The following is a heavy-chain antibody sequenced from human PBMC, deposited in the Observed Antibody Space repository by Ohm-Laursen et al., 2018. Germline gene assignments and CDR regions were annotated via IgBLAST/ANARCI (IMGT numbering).Heavy chain of an antibody. CDR2: ISYDGSNK. Sequence: RSLRLSCSASGFTFSSYGMHWVRQAPGKGLEWVAVISYDGSNKYYADSVKGRFTISRDNSKNTLYLQMNSLRAEDTAVYYCVRERFLEWLPTFDYWGQGTLVTVSS. J-gene: IGHJ4*02. V-gene: IGHV3-30*03. CDR1: GFTFSSYG. CDR3: VRERFLEWLPTFDY. D-gene: IGHD3-3*01.